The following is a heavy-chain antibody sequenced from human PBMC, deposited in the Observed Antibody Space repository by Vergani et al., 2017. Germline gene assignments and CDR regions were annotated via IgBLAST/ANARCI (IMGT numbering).Heavy chain of an antibody. D-gene: IGHD5-12*01. V-gene: IGHV4-38-2*02. CDR2: IYLSGST. CDR3: ARMDIVATSSDY. Sequence: QVQLQESGPGLVKPSETLSLPCTVSGYSISSGHYWGWIRQPPGKGLEWIGSIYLSGSTYYNPSLKSRVTISVDTSKNQFSLKLSSVTAADTAVYYCARMDIVATSSDYWGQGTLVTVSS. J-gene: IGHJ4*02. CDR1: GYSISSGHY.